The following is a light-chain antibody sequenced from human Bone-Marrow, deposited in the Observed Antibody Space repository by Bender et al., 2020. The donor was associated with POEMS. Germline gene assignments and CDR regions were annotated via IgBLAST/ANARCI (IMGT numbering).Light chain of an antibody. Sequence: QSVLTQPPSVSGAPGQTVTISCTGSSSNIGAGYDVYWYKQLPGTAPKFRMFGNTNRSGTSASLAITGLQAEDEADYYCQSYDSSLSGSVFGTGTKVTVL. CDR2: GNT. V-gene: IGLV1-40*01. CDR1: SSNIGAGYD. CDR3: QSYDSSLSGSV. J-gene: IGLJ1*01.